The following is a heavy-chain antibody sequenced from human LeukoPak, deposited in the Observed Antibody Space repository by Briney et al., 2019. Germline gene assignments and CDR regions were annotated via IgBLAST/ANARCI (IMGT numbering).Heavy chain of an antibody. J-gene: IGHJ5*02. V-gene: IGHV5-51*01. CDR3: ARRNYGSGSYYRPYNWFDP. Sequence: GESLKISCKGSGYSFTSYWIGGVRQMPGKGLEGMGIIYPGDSDTRCSPSFQGPGTISADKSISTAYLQWSSLKASDTAMYYCARRNYGSGSYYRPYNWFDPWGQGTLVTVSS. D-gene: IGHD3-10*01. CDR1: GYSFTSYW. CDR2: IYPGDSDT.